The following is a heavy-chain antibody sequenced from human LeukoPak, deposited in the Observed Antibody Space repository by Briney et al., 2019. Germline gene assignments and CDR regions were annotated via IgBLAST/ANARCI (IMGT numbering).Heavy chain of an antibody. Sequence: GGSLRLSCAASGFTFGGYEMNWARQASGKGLEWVSYISSSGSTINYADSVKGRFTISRDNAKNSLYLQMSSLRAEDTAVYYCASFYDSTGRDYWGQGTLVTVSS. J-gene: IGHJ4*02. D-gene: IGHD3-22*01. CDR1: GFTFGGYE. CDR3: ASFYDSTGRDY. V-gene: IGHV3-48*03. CDR2: ISSSGSTI.